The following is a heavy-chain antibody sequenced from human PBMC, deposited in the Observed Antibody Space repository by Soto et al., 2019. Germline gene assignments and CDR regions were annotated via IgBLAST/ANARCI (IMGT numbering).Heavy chain of an antibody. CDR3: AGTTSHYWYYMDV. Sequence: PSQTLSLTCAISGDSVYSNSAAWNWIRQSPSRGLEWLGRTYYRSRWYNDYAVSVRSRITVNPDTSKNQFSLQLTSVTPEDTAVYYCAGTTSHYWYYMDVWGKGTTVTVSS. CDR1: GDSVYSNSAA. CDR2: TYYRSRWYN. J-gene: IGHJ6*03. D-gene: IGHD1-7*01. V-gene: IGHV6-1*01.